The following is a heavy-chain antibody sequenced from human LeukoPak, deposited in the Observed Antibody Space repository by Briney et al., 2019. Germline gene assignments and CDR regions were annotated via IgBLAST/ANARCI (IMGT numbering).Heavy chain of an antibody. D-gene: IGHD4-17*01. J-gene: IGHJ4*02. V-gene: IGHV3-23*01. Sequence: GGSLRLSCAASGFTFSSYAMSWVRQAPGKGLEWVSAISGIGDSTYYADSVKGRFTISRDNSKNTLYLQMNSLRVEDTAVYYCAGDYGGYEGYFDYWGQGTLVTVSS. CDR3: AGDYGGYEGYFDY. CDR2: ISGIGDST. CDR1: GFTFSSYA.